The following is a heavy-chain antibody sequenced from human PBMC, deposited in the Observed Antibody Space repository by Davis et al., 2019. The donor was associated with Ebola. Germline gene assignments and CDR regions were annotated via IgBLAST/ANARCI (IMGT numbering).Heavy chain of an antibody. CDR3: ARGVGYCSSTSCYRYYFDY. J-gene: IGHJ4*02. V-gene: IGHV4-4*02. CDR2: IHHSGST. CDR1: GGSITSGNW. D-gene: IGHD2-2*01. Sequence: SETLSLTCVVSGGSITSGNWWSWVRQAPGKGLEWIAEIHHSGSTNYNPSLKSRVTISVDTSKNQFSLKLSSVTAADTAVYYCARGVGYCSSTSCYRYYFDYWGQGTLVTVSS.